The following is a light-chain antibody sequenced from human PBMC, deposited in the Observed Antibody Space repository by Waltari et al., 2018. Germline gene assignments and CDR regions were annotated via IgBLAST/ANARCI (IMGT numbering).Light chain of an antibody. V-gene: IGLV2-23*01. CDR2: EDS. CDR3: SSFATSGIWV. CDR1: NSDIGNYNL. Sequence: QSALTQPASVSGSPGQSITIPCTGTNSDIGNYNLVSWYQQYPGKAPQLVIYEDSQRPSGVSHRFSGSKSGNTASLTISGLQAEDESDFHCSSFATSGIWVFGGGTRLTVL. J-gene: IGLJ3*02.